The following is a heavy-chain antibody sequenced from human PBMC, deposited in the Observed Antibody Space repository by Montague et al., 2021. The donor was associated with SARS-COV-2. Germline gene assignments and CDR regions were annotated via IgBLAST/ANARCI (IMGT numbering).Heavy chain of an antibody. CDR2: IYYSGST. CDR1: GGSISSGGYY. V-gene: IGHV4-31*03. J-gene: IGHJ4*02. D-gene: IGHD6-19*01. Sequence: TLSLTCTVSGGSISSGGYYWSWIRQHPGKGLEWIGYIYYSGSTYYNPSLKSRVTISVDTSKNQFSLKLSSVTAADTAVYYCACYVDMSGWLNPRGSGTFDYWGQGTLVTVSS. CDR3: ACYVDMSGWLNPRGSGTFDY.